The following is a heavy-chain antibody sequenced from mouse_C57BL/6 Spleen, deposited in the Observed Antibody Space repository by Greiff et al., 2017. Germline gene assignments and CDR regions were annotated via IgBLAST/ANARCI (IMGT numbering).Heavy chain of an antibody. V-gene: IGHV2-2*01. D-gene: IGHD1-1*01. CDR2: IWRGGST. CDR3: ASYYGSKRGFAY. CDR1: GFSLTSYG. Sequence: VQLQQSGPGLVQPSQSLSITCTVSGFSLTSYGVHWVRQSPGKGLEWLGVIWRGGSTDYNAAFISRLRISKDNSKSQVFFKMNSLQADDTAIYXCASYYGSKRGFAYWGQGTLVTVSA. J-gene: IGHJ3*01.